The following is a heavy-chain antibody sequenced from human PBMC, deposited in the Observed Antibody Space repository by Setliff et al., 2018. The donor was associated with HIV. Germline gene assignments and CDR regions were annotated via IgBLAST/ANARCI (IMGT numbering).Heavy chain of an antibody. CDR1: GGSISSGDYY. V-gene: IGHV4-30-4*08. D-gene: IGHD2-15*01. Sequence: SETLSLTCTVSGGSISSGDYYWSWIRQPPGKGLEWIGYISYSGSAYYNPSLKSRVSISVDTSKNQFSLNLSSVTAADTALYYCAKTPTDTQYYFDYWGQGTLVNVSS. CDR2: ISYSGSA. J-gene: IGHJ4*02. CDR3: AKTPTDTQYYFDY.